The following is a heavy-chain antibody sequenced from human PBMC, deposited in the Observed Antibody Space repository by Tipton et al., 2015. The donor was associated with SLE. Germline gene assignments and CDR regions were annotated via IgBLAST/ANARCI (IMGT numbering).Heavy chain of an antibody. CDR1: GGTFSSYT. V-gene: IGHV1-69*04. CDR2: IIPILGIA. J-gene: IGHJ4*02. D-gene: IGHD3-16*02. CDR3: ARDQRMITFGGVIVKGYFDY. Sequence: QSGAEVKKPGSSVKVSCKASGGTFSSYTISWVRQAPGQGLEWMGRIIPILGIANYAQKFQGRVTITADKSTSTAYMELSSLRSEDTAVYYCARDQRMITFGGVIVKGYFDYWGQGTLVTVSS.